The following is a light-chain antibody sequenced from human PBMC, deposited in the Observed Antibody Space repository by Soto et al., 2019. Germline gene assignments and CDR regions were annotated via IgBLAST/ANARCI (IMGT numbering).Light chain of an antibody. J-gene: IGKJ1*01. CDR3: LQDHNYFWT. Sequence: IQVTQSPSSRSASAVDSVTITCRTSQRIGTFLNWYQQRQGRAPKLLIYGASSLQSGVPSRFAGSGSGTDFTLTISGLQPEDSASYFCLQDHNYFWTFGQGTKVDIK. CDR2: GAS. V-gene: IGKV1-6*01. CDR1: QRIGTF.